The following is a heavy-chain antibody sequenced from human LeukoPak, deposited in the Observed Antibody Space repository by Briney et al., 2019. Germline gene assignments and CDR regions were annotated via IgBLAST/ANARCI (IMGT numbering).Heavy chain of an antibody. D-gene: IGHD3-10*01. CDR3: ARGRYYYGSGSHFDY. CDR1: GGSISSSNW. J-gene: IGHJ4*02. CDR2: IYHSGST. Sequence: SETLSLTCAVSGGSISSSNWWSWVRQPLGKGLEWIGEIYHSGSTNYNPSLKSRVTISVDKSKNQFSLKLSSVTAADTAVYYCARGRYYYGSGSHFDYWGQGTLVIVSS. V-gene: IGHV4-4*02.